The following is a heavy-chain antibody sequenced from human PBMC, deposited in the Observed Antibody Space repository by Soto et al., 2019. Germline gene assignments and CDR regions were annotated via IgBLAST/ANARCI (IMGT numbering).Heavy chain of an antibody. CDR1: GFSFSSYA. CDR3: XXXXXXXXXXXXXFDL. Sequence: EVQVVESGGGLVQPGGSLRLSCAGSGFSFSSYAMDXXXXXXXXXXXXXSYISLSSSNIHYADSVKGRFTISRDNAKXXXXXXXXXXXXXXXXXXXXXXXXXXXXXXXXXFDLWGRGTLVTVSS. V-gene: IGHV3-48*01. CDR2: ISLSSSNI. J-gene: IGHJ2*01.